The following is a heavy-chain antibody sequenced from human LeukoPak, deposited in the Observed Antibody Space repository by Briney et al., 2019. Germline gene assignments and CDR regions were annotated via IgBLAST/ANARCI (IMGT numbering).Heavy chain of an antibody. CDR1: GYTFTDYH. J-gene: IGHJ4*02. CDR3: ARGGGNIVVAPTAAHNFDS. V-gene: IGHV1-2*02. CDR2: INPNSGGT. D-gene: IGHD2-2*01. Sequence: GASVKVSCKASGYTFTDYHLHWVRQAPGQGLEWMGWINPNSGGTNYAQKFQGRVTMTRDTTISTAYMELSGRISYDTGVYYCARGGGNIVVAPTAAHNFDSWGQGTLVTVSS.